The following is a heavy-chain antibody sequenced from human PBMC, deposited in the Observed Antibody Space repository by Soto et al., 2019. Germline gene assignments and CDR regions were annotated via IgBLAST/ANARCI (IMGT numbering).Heavy chain of an antibody. CDR1: GGSISSYY. J-gene: IGHJ6*03. V-gene: IGHV4-59*01. CDR2: IYYSGST. CDR3: ARGFYYYGSGAPTHDYYYYYMDV. Sequence: SETLSLTCTVSGGSISSYYWSWIRQPPGKGLEWIGYIYYSGSTNYNPSLKSRVTISVDTSKNQFSLKLSSVTAADTAVYYCARGFYYYGSGAPTHDYYYYYMDVWGKGTTVTVSS. D-gene: IGHD3-10*01.